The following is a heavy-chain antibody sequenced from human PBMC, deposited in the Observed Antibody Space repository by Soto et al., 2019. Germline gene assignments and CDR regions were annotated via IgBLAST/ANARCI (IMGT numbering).Heavy chain of an antibody. V-gene: IGHV3-33*01. CDR3: ARGGIAAAGGNYYYYYYMDV. CDR1: GFTFSRDG. CDR2: IWYDGSNK. Sequence: GGSLRLSCALSGFTFSRDGMHWVRLALGKGLEWVAVIWYDGSNKYYADAVNGRFTISRDNSKNTLYLQMNRLRAEDTAVYYCARGGIAAAGGNYYYYYYMDVWGQGTTVTVSS. D-gene: IGHD6-25*01. J-gene: IGHJ6*03.